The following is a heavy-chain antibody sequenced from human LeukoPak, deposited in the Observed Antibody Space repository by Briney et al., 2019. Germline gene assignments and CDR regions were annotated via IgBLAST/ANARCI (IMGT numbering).Heavy chain of an antibody. J-gene: IGHJ4*02. Sequence: GASVKVSCKASGYTFTNFDINWVRQATGQGLEWMGWMNPNTGNTGYAQKLQGSVTITWNTSISTAYMELNSLRSEDTAVYYCARVRLDSWGFSDYWGQGTLVTVSS. D-gene: IGHD7-27*01. CDR2: MNPNTGNT. CDR3: ARVRLDSWGFSDY. V-gene: IGHV1-8*01. CDR1: GYTFTNFD.